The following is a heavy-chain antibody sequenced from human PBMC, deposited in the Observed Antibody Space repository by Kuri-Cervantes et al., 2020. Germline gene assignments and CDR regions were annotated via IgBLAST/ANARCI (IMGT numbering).Heavy chain of an antibody. J-gene: IGHJ3*01. Sequence: SETLSLTCAISGYSISSAYYWGWIRQPPGKGLEWIGEINHSGSTNYNPSLKSRVTISVDTSKNQFSLKLSSVTAADTAVYYCAASYYYGSGSYEGWGQGTKVTVSS. CDR2: INHSGST. V-gene: IGHV4-38-2*01. CDR1: GYSISSAYY. D-gene: IGHD3-10*01. CDR3: AASYYYGSGSYEG.